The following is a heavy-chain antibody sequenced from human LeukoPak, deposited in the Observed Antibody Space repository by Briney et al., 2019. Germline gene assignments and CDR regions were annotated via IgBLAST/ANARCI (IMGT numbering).Heavy chain of an antibody. J-gene: IGHJ4*02. CDR2: ISAYNGNT. V-gene: IGHV1-18*01. CDR3: ARTLRFLEWFDY. Sequence: ASVTVSCKASGYTFTSYGISWVRQAPGQGLEWMGWISAYNGNTNYAQKLQGRVTMTTDTSTSTAYMELRSLRSDDTAVYYCARTLRFLEWFDYWGQGTLVTVSS. CDR1: GYTFTSYG. D-gene: IGHD3-3*01.